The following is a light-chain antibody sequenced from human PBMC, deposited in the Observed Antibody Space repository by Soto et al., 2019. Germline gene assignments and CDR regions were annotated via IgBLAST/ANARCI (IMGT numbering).Light chain of an antibody. J-gene: IGKJ2*01. CDR3: QQYNNWPYT. V-gene: IGKV3-15*01. CDR2: GAS. CDR1: QSVRSN. Sequence: EIEMTQSPVTLSVSPGEAATLSCRASQSVRSNLAWYQQKPGQAPRLLIYGASIRVPGIPARFSGSGSATVCTLTISSLQSEDSAVYYCQQYNNWPYTFGQGTNLEIK.